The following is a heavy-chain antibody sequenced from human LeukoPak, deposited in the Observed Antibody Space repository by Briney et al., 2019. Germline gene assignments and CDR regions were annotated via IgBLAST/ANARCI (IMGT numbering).Heavy chain of an antibody. V-gene: IGHV3-66*01. D-gene: IGHD1-26*01. J-gene: IGHJ6*02. CDR2: IYSGDST. CDR3: ARDSVGALWPYYYYGMDV. CDR1: GFTVSSNY. Sequence: GGSLRLSCAASGFTVSSNYMSWVRQAPGKGLEWVSVIYSGDSTYYADSVKGRFTISRDNSKNTLYLQMNSLRAEDTAVYYCARDSVGALWPYYYYGMDVWGQGTTVTVSS.